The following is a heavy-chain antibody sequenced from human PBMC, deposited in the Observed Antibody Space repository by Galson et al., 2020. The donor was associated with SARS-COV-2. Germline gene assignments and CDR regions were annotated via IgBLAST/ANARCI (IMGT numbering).Heavy chain of an antibody. V-gene: IGHV3-30*04. CDR2: ISYDGSNK. CDR1: GFTFSSYA. D-gene: IGHD3-3*01. J-gene: IGHJ3*02. Sequence: GGSLRLSCAASGFTFSSYAMHWVRQAPGKGLEWVAVISYDGSNKYYADSVKGRFTISRDNSKNTLYLQMNSLRAEDTAVYYCAREGLLSADAFDIWGQGTMVTVSS. CDR3: AREGLLSADAFDI.